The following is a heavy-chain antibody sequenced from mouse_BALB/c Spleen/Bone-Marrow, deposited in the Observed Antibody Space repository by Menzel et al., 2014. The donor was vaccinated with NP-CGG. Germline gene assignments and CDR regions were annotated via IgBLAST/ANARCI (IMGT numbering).Heavy chain of an antibody. CDR2: INPSNGRT. J-gene: IGHJ3*01. Sequence: VQLQESGAELVKPGASVKPSCKASGYTFTSYWMHWVKQRPGQGLEWIGEINPSNGRTNYNEKFKSKATLTVDKPSSTAYMQLSSLTSEDSAVYYCARERGNYPFAYWGQGTLVTVSA. CDR1: GYTFTSYW. V-gene: IGHV1S81*02. CDR3: ARERGNYPFAY. D-gene: IGHD2-1*01.